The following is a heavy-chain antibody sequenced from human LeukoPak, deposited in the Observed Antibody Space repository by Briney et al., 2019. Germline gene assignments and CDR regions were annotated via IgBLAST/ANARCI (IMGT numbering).Heavy chain of an antibody. V-gene: IGHV4-59*12. J-gene: IGHJ3*02. CDR3: ARGYLDAFDI. CDR2: IYYSGST. CDR1: GGSINTY. Sequence: PSETLSLTCTVSGGSINTYWGWIRQPPGRGLEWIGHIYYSGSTKYSPSLKSRVTMSVDTSKNQFSLKLSSVTAADTAVYYYARGYLDAFDIWGQGTMVTVSS. D-gene: IGHD1-14*01.